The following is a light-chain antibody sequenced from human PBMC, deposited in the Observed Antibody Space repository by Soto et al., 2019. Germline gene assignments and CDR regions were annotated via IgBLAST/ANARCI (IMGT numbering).Light chain of an antibody. V-gene: IGLV1-51*01. CDR1: TSNIGNHH. Sequence: QSVLTQPPSVSAAPGQKVTISCSGSTSNIGNHHVSWYQQLPGTAPKLLIYDNNKRPSGIPDRFSGSKSGTSATLGITGLQTGDDADYYCGTWDNSLNTGWVFGGGTKLTVL. J-gene: IGLJ3*02. CDR3: GTWDNSLNTGWV. CDR2: DNN.